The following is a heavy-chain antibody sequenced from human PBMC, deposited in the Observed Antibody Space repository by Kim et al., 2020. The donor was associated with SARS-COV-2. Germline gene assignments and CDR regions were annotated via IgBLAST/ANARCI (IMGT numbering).Heavy chain of an antibody. J-gene: IGHJ6*02. V-gene: IGHV1-8*01. Sequence: ASVKVSCKASGYTFTSYDINWVRQATGHGLEWMGWMNPNSGNTGYAQKFQGRVTMTRNTSISTAYMELSSLRSEDTAVYYCARSRLRFLEWLLVRYYYGMDVWGQGTTVTVSS. CDR3: ARSRLRFLEWLLVRYYYGMDV. D-gene: IGHD3-3*01. CDR2: MNPNSGNT. CDR1: GYTFTSYD.